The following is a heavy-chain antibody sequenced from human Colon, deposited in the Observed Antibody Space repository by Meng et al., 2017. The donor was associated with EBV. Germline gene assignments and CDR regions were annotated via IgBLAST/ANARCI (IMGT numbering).Heavy chain of an antibody. Sequence: QLQLQESGPGLVKPSESPSLTCTVSGGSVNSGAYYWSWFRQPPGKGLEWIGYIYYIGNANYNPSLKSRVTISIDTSKDQFSLKLNSVAAADTAVYYCARLREWLVDYWGQGTLVTVSS. V-gene: IGHV4-61*08. D-gene: IGHD6-19*01. CDR3: ARLREWLVDY. J-gene: IGHJ4*02. CDR2: IYYIGNA. CDR1: GGSVNSGAYY.